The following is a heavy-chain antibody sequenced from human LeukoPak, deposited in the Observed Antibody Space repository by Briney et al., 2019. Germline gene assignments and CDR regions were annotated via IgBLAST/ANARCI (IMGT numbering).Heavy chain of an antibody. Sequence: ASVKVSCKASGYTFTSYDINWVRQATGQGLEWMGWMNPNSGNTGYAQKFQGRVTMTRNTSISTAYMELSSLRSEDTAVYYCAGEVGDCSSTSCYGGWFDPWGQGTLVTVSS. CDR2: MNPNSGNT. D-gene: IGHD2-2*01. CDR1: GYTFTSYD. V-gene: IGHV1-8*01. CDR3: AGEVGDCSSTSCYGGWFDP. J-gene: IGHJ5*02.